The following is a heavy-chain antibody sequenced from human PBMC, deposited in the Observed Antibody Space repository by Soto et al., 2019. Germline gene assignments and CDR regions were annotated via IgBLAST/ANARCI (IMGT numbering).Heavy chain of an antibody. V-gene: IGHV4-39*02. CDR2: AYYSGST. CDR1: GPSTTTDSYY. CDR3: ARDPTYSGYDFYYYYYGMDV. D-gene: IGHD5-12*01. Sequence: SETLSLTCTVSGPSTTTDSYYWGWIRQPPGKGPEWIGSAYYSGSTYYNPSLKSRVTISVDTSKNQFSLKLSSVTAADTAVYYCARDPTYSGYDFYYYYYGMDVWGQGTTVTVSS. J-gene: IGHJ6*02.